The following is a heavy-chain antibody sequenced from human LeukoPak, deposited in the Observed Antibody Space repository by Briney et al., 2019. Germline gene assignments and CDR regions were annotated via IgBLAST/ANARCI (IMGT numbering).Heavy chain of an antibody. J-gene: IGHJ4*02. CDR3: ARSDGYKLLDY. CDR1: GGSISNYY. Sequence: KSSETLSLTCTVSGGSISNYYWTWIRQPPGKGLEWIGYIYSNGNTNYNPSLESRVAMSVDTSKNQFSLKLSSVTAADTAVYYCARSDGYKLLDYWGQGTLVTVSS. CDR2: IYSNGNT. V-gene: IGHV4-59*08. D-gene: IGHD5-24*01.